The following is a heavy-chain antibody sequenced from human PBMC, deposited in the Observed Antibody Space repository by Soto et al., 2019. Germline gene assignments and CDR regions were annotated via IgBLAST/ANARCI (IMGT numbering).Heavy chain of an antibody. CDR2: MSYDGNNQ. Sequence: GGYVRLSCAASGFTLSSYGMHWVRQAPGKGLEWVAVMSYDGNNQYYAGSVKGRFTISRDNFKNTLYLQMNRLRAEDTAVYYCFLDLVELSPETTDYWGPRILGSVS. CDR1: GFTLSSYG. V-gene: IGHV3-30*03. CDR3: FLDLVELSPETTDY. J-gene: IGHJ4*02. D-gene: IGHD3-3*01.